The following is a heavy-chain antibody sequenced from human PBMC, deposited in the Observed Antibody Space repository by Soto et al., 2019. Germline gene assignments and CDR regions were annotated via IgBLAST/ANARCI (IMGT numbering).Heavy chain of an antibody. D-gene: IGHD2-2*03. J-gene: IGHJ4*02. Sequence: SETKCVTSTVAGEYIRSYAWSWIRQKPGKGLEWIGNIHYNGNTKYSPSLKSRVTMSVDTSKNHFSLKLISVTTADTAVYFCAREGNLGRWIQPLDSWGQGTLVTVSS. CDR2: IHYNGNT. CDR1: GEYIRSYA. CDR3: AREGNLGRWIQPLDS. V-gene: IGHV4-59*01.